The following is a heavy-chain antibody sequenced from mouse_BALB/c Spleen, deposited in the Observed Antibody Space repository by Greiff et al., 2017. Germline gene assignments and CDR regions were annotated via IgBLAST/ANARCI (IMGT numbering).Heavy chain of an antibody. CDR1: GFTFSSYG. Sequence: EVQGVESGGDLVKPGGSLKLSCAASGFTFSSYGMSWVRQTPDKRLEWVATISSGGSYTYYPDSVKGRFTISRDNAKNTLYLQMSSLKSEDTAMYYCARQDYGSRGDYWGQGTTLTVSS. CDR2: ISSGGSYT. J-gene: IGHJ2*01. D-gene: IGHD1-1*01. CDR3: ARQDYGSRGDY. V-gene: IGHV5-6*01.